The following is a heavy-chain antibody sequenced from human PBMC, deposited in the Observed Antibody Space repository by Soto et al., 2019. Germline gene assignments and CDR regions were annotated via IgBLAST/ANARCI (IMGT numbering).Heavy chain of an antibody. CDR3: AKDVNWLDVYFDV. V-gene: IGHV3-23*01. CDR2: SSASGRSR. J-gene: IGHJ4*02. D-gene: IGHD6-19*01. Sequence: GGSLRLSCVASGIEFSNYAMSWVRQAPGKGLEWVSISSASGRSRYHADSVKGRFTISRDNSKNTLYLHRTNLRAEDTAVYYCAKDVNWLDVYFDVWGQGTPVTVSS. CDR1: GIEFSNYA.